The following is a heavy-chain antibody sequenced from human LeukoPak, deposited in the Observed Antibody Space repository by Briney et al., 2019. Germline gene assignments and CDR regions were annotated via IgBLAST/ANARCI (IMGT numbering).Heavy chain of an antibody. V-gene: IGHV3-53*01. J-gene: IGHJ4*02. D-gene: IGHD1-14*01. CDR3: ARGVEPLAANTLAY. Sequence: PGGSLRLSCAASGFTVITNDMTWVRQAPGKGLEWVSVLYGDGNTKYADSVQGRFTISRDNSKKTLYLEMNSLSPDDTAVYYCARGVEPLAANTLAYWGQGTLVTVSS. CDR1: GFTVITND. CDR2: LYGDGNT.